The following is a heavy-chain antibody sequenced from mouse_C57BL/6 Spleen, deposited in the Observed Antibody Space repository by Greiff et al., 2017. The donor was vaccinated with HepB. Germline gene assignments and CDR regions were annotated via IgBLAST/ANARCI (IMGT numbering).Heavy chain of an antibody. V-gene: IGHV5-9*01. D-gene: IGHD1-1*02. Sequence: EVQLQESGGGLVKPGGSLKLSCAASGFTFSSYTMSWVRQTPEKRLEWVATISGGGGNTYYPDSVKGRFTISRDNAKNTLYLQMSSLRSEDTALYYCARHAGGWYFDVWGTGTTVTVSS. J-gene: IGHJ1*03. CDR1: GFTFSSYT. CDR2: ISGGGGNT. CDR3: ARHAGGWYFDV.